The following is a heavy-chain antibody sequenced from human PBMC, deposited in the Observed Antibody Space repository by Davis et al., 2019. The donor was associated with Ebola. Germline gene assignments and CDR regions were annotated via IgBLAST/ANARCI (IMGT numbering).Heavy chain of an antibody. CDR3: ARRGGFGELDFDY. V-gene: IGHV1-24*01. J-gene: IGHJ4*02. D-gene: IGHD3-10*01. CDR1: GYTLTELS. CDR2: FDPEDGET. Sequence: ASVKVSCKVSGYTLTELSMHWVRQAPGKGLEWMGGFDPEDGETIYAQKFQGRVTMTEDTSTSTAYMELRSLRSDDTAVYYCARRGGFGELDFDYWGQGTLVTVSS.